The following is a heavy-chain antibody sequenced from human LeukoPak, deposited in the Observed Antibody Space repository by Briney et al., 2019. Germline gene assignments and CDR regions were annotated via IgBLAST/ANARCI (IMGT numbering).Heavy chain of an antibody. Sequence: SETLSLTCTVSGGSISSGGYYRSWIRQHPGKGLEWIGYIYYSGSTYYNPSLKSRVTISVDTSKNQFSLKLSSVTAVDTAVYYCARESGREVGATGFDPWGQGTLVTVSS. CDR1: GGSISSGGYY. J-gene: IGHJ5*02. CDR3: ARESGREVGATGFDP. CDR2: IYYSGST. V-gene: IGHV4-31*03. D-gene: IGHD1-26*01.